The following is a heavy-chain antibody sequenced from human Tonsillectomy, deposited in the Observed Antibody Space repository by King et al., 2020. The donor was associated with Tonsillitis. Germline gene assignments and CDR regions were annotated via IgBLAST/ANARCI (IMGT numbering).Heavy chain of an antibody. Sequence: QLVQSGGGVVQPGRSLRLSCAASGFTFSSYGMHWVRQAPGKGLEWVAVISYDGSNKYYADSVKGRFTISRDNSKNTLYLQMNSLRAEDTAVYYCAKPGESGNDLDDAFDIWGQGTMVTVSS. CDR1: GFTFSSYG. V-gene: IGHV3-30*18. J-gene: IGHJ3*02. D-gene: IGHD1-1*01. CDR2: ISYDGSNK. CDR3: AKPGESGNDLDDAFDI.